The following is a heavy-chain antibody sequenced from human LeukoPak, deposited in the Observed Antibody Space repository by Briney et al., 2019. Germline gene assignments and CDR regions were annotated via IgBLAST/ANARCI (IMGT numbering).Heavy chain of an antibody. Sequence: SETLSLTCAVYGGSFSGYYWSWIRQPPGKGLEWIGEINHSGSTNYNPSLKSRVTISVDTSKNQFSLKLSSVTAADTAVYFCAREGEAAAGAFDNWGQGTLVTVSS. J-gene: IGHJ4*02. V-gene: IGHV4-34*01. CDR2: INHSGST. CDR3: AREGEAAAGAFDN. CDR1: GGSFSGYY. D-gene: IGHD6-13*01.